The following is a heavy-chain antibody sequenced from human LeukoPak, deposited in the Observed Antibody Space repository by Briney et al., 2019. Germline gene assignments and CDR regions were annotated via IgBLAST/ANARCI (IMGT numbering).Heavy chain of an antibody. V-gene: IGHV3-21*01. CDR1: GFTFSSYG. CDR2: ISSSSSYI. D-gene: IGHD2-15*01. J-gene: IGHJ4*02. CDR3: ARKALRYSFEDYFDY. Sequence: GRSLRLSCAASGFTFSSYGMHWVRQAPGKGLEWVSSISSSSSYIYYADSVKGRFTISRDNAKNSLYLQMNSLRAEDTAVYYCARKALRYSFEDYFDYWGQGTLVTVSS.